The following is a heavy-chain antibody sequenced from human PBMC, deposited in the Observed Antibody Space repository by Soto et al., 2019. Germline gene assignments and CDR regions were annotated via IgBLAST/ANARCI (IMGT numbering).Heavy chain of an antibody. D-gene: IGHD1-26*01. CDR2: ISHTGDT. J-gene: IGHJ4*02. V-gene: IGHV4-61*01. Sequence: PSETLSLTCTVSAASVWSDSYFWTWIRQPPGKGLEWIAYISHTGDTNYNPSLKSRVTISIDTSRNQFSLTVTSVTAADTAVYFCARIVVGVTVDLWGQGSLVTVSS. CDR3: ARIVVGVTVDL. CDR1: AASVWSDSYF.